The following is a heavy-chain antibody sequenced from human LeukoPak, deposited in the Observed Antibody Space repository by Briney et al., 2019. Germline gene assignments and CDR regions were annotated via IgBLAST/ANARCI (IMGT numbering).Heavy chain of an antibody. Sequence: GGSLRLAWAAAGFTVGSFWMDWVRHAPGGGRGWVSCINRDGSSTTYADSVKGRFTISRDNAKNTLSLQMNSLRAEDTAVYYCARNYGSGSYVYYYYYYMDVWGKGTTVTVSS. CDR2: INRDGSST. D-gene: IGHD3-10*01. J-gene: IGHJ6*03. V-gene: IGHV3-74*01. CDR3: ARNYGSGSYVYYYYYYMDV. CDR1: GFTVGSFW.